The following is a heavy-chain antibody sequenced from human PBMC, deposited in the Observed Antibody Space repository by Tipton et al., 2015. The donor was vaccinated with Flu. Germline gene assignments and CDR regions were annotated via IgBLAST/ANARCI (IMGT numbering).Heavy chain of an antibody. J-gene: IGHJ5*02. D-gene: IGHD4-11*01. CDR1: GYFIRENFY. V-gene: IGHV4-38-2*01. Sequence: TLSLTCGVSGYFIRENFYWGWMRQFPGKGLEWIGTVSRTGSTIYNPSLKSRVTISIDTSKNQFSLKMKSVTAADMAVYYCARRDYSNYVSDPKSWFDPWGQGTLVAVSS. CDR2: VSRTGST. CDR3: ARRDYSNYVSDPKSWFDP.